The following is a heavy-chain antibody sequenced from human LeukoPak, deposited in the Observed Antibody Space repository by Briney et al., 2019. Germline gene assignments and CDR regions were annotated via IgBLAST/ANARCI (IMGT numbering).Heavy chain of an antibody. V-gene: IGHV4-59*01. CDR1: GGSISSYY. D-gene: IGHD5-24*01. J-gene: IGHJ4*02. CDR2: IYYSGST. Sequence: PSETLSLTCTVSGGSISSYYWSWIRQPPGKGLEWIGYIYYSGSTNYNPSLKGRVTISVDTSKNQFSLKLSSVTAADTAVYYCARGEMATIEDWGQGTLVTVSS. CDR3: ARGEMATIED.